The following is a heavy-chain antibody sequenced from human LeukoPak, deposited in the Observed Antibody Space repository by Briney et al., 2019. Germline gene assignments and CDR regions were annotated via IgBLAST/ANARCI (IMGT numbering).Heavy chain of an antibody. V-gene: IGHV3-15*01. CDR3: TTTDGEWLLLSMDLDAFDI. Sequence: PGGSLRLSCAASGSTFSGSAMHWVRQASGKGLEWVGRIKSKTDGGTTDYAAPVKGRFTISRDDSKNTLYLQRNSLKTEDTAVYYCTTTDGEWLLLSMDLDAFDIWGQGTMVTVSS. CDR2: IKSKTDGGTT. D-gene: IGHD3-22*01. CDR1: GSTFSGSA. J-gene: IGHJ3*02.